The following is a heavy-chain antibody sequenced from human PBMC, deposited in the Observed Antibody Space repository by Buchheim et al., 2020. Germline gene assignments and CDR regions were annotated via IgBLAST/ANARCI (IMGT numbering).Heavy chain of an antibody. Sequence: EMHLVESGGGLVQPGGSLRLSCVATGFTFNNYEMHWVRQAPGKGLVWVSGISGSGGTTYYADSVKGRFTISRDNSKKTLYLQMNSLRVEDTAIYYCAKYDLRVEVVAAILCYYFDSWGQGTL. CDR2: ISGSGGTT. CDR3: AKYDLRVEVVAAILCYYFDS. CDR1: GFTFNNYE. J-gene: IGHJ4*02. V-gene: IGHV3-23*04. D-gene: IGHD2-15*01.